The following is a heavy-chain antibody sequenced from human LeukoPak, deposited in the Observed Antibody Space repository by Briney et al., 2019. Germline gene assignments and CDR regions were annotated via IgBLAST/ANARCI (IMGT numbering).Heavy chain of an antibody. CDR2: IIPIFGTA. CDR3: ARRTVTNGWFRIDY. Sequence: SVKVSCKASGGTFSSYAISWVRQAPGQGLEWMGGIIPIFGTANYAQKFQGRVTITADESTSTAYMELSSLRSEDTAVYYCARRTVTNGWFRIDYWGQGSLVIVSS. J-gene: IGHJ4*02. V-gene: IGHV1-69*13. CDR1: GGTFSSYA. D-gene: IGHD6-19*01.